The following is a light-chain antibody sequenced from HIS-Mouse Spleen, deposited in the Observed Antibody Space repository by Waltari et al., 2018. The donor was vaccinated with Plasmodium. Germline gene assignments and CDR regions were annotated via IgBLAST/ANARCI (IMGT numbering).Light chain of an antibody. Sequence: SSVLTQPPSVSVAPGKTASITCGGNHIGRKSVHWYQQKPGQAPVLVVYENSDRPSGIPERFSGSNSGNTATLTISRVEAGDEADYYCQVWDSSSDHPDVVFGGGTKLTVL. CDR1: HIGRKS. V-gene: IGLV3-21*03. CDR3: QVWDSSSDHPDVV. CDR2: ENS. J-gene: IGLJ2*01.